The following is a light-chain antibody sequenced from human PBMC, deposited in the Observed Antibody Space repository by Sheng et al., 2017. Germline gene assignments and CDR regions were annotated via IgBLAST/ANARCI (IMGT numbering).Light chain of an antibody. CDR3: QVWDGHSPHPSYV. CDR2: DDS. V-gene: IGLV3-21*02. CDR1: KIAMKD. J-gene: IGLJ1*01. Sequence: SYVLTQPPSVSVAPGQTAIITCGGDKIAMKDVHWYLQKPGQAPILVVYDDSDRPSGIPDRVSGSNSGDTATLTISRVEAGDEADYFCQVWDGHSPHPSYVFGPGTKVTVL.